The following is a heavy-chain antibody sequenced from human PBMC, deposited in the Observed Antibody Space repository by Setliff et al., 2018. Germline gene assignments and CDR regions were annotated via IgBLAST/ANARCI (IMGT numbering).Heavy chain of an antibody. CDR3: AREREWVFHYDSSGPFDY. J-gene: IGHJ4*02. D-gene: IGHD3-22*01. Sequence: GASVKVSCKASGYTFTSYDINWVRQATGQGLEWMGWMNPNSGNTGYAQKFQGRVTMTRNTSISTAYMELSSLRSEDTAVYYCAREREWVFHYDSSGPFDYWGQGTLVTVSS. CDR1: GYTFTSYD. CDR2: MNPNSGNT. V-gene: IGHV1-8*02.